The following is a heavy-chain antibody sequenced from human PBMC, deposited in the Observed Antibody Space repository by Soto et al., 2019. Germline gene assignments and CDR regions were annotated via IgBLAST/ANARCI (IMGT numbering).Heavy chain of an antibody. Sequence: PGESLKISCRGSGYDFNTNWFGWVRQLPGRGLEWVVIMYPGDSDTRYNPSLQGHVTLSVDVTVSTAYLQWSSLKASDTAMYYCARTVAGSLFHYWGQGTLVTVSS. CDR1: GYDFNTNW. J-gene: IGHJ4*02. V-gene: IGHV5-51*01. D-gene: IGHD6-19*01. CDR3: ARTVAGSLFHY. CDR2: MYPGDSDT.